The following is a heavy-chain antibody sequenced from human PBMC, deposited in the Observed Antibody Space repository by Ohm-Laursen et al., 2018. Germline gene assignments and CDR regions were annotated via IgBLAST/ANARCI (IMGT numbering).Heavy chain of an antibody. J-gene: IGHJ3*02. CDR3: ARDPTFHAFDI. D-gene: IGHD2/OR15-2a*01. CDR2: ISSNGGST. V-gene: IGHV3-64*01. Sequence: SLRLSCTASGFTFSSYAMHWVRQAPGKGLEYVSAISSNGGSTYYANSVKGRFTISRDNAKNSLYLQINSLKGEDTAVYFCARDPTFHAFDIWGQGTMVTVSS. CDR1: GFTFSSYA.